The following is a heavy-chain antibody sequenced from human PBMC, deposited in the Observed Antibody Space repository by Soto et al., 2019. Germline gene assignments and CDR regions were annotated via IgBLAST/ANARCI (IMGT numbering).Heavy chain of an antibody. CDR3: AFRRGSGYSSGWYHS. J-gene: IGHJ5*02. CDR1: GGSFSGYY. CDR2: INHSGST. Sequence: PSETLSLTCAVYGGSFSGYYWSWIRQPPGKGLEWIGEINHSGSTNYNPSLKSRVTISVDTSKNQFSLKLSSVTAADTAVYYCAFRRGSGYSSGWYHSWGQGTLVTVSS. D-gene: IGHD6-19*01. V-gene: IGHV4-34*01.